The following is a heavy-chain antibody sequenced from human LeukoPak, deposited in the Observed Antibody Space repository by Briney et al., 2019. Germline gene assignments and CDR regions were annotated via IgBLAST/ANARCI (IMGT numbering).Heavy chain of an antibody. CDR2: IIPGFGTA. Sequence: ASVKVSCKASGGTFSSYVISWVRQAPGQGLEWMRGIIPGFGTANYAQKFQGTVTITADVSATTVYMVLNSLRSEDTAVYYCAREPEPAITLVRGEVFDIWGQGTMVIVSS. CDR3: AREPEPAITLVRGEVFDI. D-gene: IGHD3-10*01. CDR1: GGTFSSYV. J-gene: IGHJ3*02. V-gene: IGHV1-69*13.